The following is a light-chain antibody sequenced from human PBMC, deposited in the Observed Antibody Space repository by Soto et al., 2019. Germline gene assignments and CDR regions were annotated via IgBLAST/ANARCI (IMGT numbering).Light chain of an antibody. CDR2: GAS. CDR3: QQHNQWPIT. Sequence: ELVLTQSPGTLSLSPGERATLSCRASQSVSSTYLAWFQQKPGQAPRLLIYGASLRATGIPARFSGSGSGTEFTLTINSLQSEDSAVYYCQQHNQWPITFGQGTRLEIK. CDR1: QSVSSTY. J-gene: IGKJ5*01. V-gene: IGKV3D-15*01.